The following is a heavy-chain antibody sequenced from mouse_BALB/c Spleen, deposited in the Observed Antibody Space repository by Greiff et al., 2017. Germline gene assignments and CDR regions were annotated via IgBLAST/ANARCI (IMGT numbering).Heavy chain of an antibody. D-gene: IGHD4-1*01. CDR1: GFTFSDYY. Sequence: EVKLVESGGGLVKPGGSLKLSCAASGFTFSDYYMYWVRQTPEKRLEWVATISDGGSYTYYPDSVKGRFTISRDNAKNNLYLQMSSLKSEDTAMYYCARESWGAWFAYWGQGTLVTVSA. CDR2: ISDGGSYT. V-gene: IGHV5-4*02. J-gene: IGHJ3*01. CDR3: ARESWGAWFAY.